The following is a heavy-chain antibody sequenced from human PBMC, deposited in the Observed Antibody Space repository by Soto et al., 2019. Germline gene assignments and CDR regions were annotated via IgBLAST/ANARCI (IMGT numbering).Heavy chain of an antibody. CDR2: ISSTSNTI. J-gene: IGHJ6*02. D-gene: IGHD1-26*01. V-gene: IGHV3-48*02. CDR3: ARAKYSENYRYYYYGMDV. CDR1: GFPFSSYI. Sequence: PGGSMRLSCAAAGFPFSSYIMNWVRQATGKELEWVSYISSTSNTIYYVDSVKGRFTISRDNAKNSLYLQMNSLRDEDAAVYYCARAKYSENYRYYYYGMDVWGQGTTVTVSS.